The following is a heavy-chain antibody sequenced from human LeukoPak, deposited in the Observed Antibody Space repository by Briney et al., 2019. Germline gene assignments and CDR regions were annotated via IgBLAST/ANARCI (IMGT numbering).Heavy chain of an antibody. J-gene: IGHJ5*02. CDR2: IIPIFGTA. CDR3: ARDVTVTTQGVWFDP. V-gene: IGHV1-69*13. CDR1: GGTFSSYA. Sequence: ASVKVSCKASGGTFSSYAISWVRQAPGQGLEWMGGIIPIFGTANYAQKFQGRVTITADESTSTAYMELSSLRSEDTAVYYCARDVTVTTQGVWFDPWGQGTLVTVSS. D-gene: IGHD4-17*01.